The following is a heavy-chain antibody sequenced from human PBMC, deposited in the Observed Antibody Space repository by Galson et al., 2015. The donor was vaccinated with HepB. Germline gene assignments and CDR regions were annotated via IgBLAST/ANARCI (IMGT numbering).Heavy chain of an antibody. D-gene: IGHD6-13*01. J-gene: IGHJ6*02. CDR1: GFTFSDYY. CDR2: ISSSSSYT. V-gene: IGHV3-11*06. CDR3: ARVAAGTDYYYGMDV. Sequence: SLRLSCAASGFTFSDYYMSWIRQAPGKGLEWVSYISSSSSYTNYADSVKGRFTISRDNAKNSLYLQMNSLRAEDTAVYYCARVAAGTDYYYGMDVWGQGTTVTVSS.